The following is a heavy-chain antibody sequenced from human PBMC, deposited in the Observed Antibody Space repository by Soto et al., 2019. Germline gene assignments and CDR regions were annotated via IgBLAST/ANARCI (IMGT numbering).Heavy chain of an antibody. D-gene: IGHD3-22*01. CDR2: IKSKTDGGTT. CDR3: TTYSPYYYDSSGYYRDY. Sequence: PGGSLRLSCAASGFTFGDAWVNWVRQAPGKGLEWVGRIKSKTDGGTTDYAAPVKGRFTISRDDSKNTLYLQMNSLKTEDTAVYYCTTYSPYYYDSSGYYRDYWGQGTLVTVSS. V-gene: IGHV3-15*07. CDR1: GFTFGDAW. J-gene: IGHJ4*02.